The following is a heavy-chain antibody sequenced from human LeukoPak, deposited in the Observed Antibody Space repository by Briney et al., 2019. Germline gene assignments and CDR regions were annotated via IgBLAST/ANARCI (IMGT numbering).Heavy chain of an antibody. V-gene: IGHV6-1*01. CDR1: GDSVSSNSAA. Sequence: SQTLSLTCAISGDSVSSNSAAWNWIRQSPSTGLEWLGRTYYRSKWYNDYAVSVKSRITINPDTSKNQFSLQLNSVTPEDTAVYYCARDPAGKGGYVFYYDYWGQGTLVTVSS. CDR3: ARDPAGKGGYVFYYDY. J-gene: IGHJ4*02. CDR2: TYYRSKWYN. D-gene: IGHD3-16*01.